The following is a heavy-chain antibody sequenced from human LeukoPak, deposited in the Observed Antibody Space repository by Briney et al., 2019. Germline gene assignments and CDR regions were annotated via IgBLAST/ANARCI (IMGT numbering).Heavy chain of an antibody. Sequence: SDTLSLICTVSGRSIRSYYGMWIRQPPGKALEGIGYIHYRGSTNYNPSLKSRVTISGDTTQNQFSLKLNSVTAADTAMYYCARAFGCYPGICGFDIWGQGTMVTVSS. D-gene: IGHD2-15*01. V-gene: IGHV4-59*07. CDR3: ARAFGCYPGICGFDI. J-gene: IGHJ3*02. CDR2: IHYRGST. CDR1: GRSIRSYY.